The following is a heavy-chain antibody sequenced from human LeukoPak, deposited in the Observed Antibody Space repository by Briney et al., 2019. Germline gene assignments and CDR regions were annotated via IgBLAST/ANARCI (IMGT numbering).Heavy chain of an antibody. Sequence: SETLSLTCTVSGGSISSYWWSWIRQPPGKGLGYIGYIFYSGSTNYNPSLNSRVTISVDTSNLHFSLRLSSVTAADTAVYYCARRGGGHAFDIWGQGTMVTVSS. CDR2: IFYSGST. V-gene: IGHV4-59*08. CDR3: ARRGGGHAFDI. D-gene: IGHD3-16*01. J-gene: IGHJ3*02. CDR1: GGSISSYW.